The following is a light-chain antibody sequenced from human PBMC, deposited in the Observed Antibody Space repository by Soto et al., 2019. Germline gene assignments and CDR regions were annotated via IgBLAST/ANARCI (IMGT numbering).Light chain of an antibody. CDR2: AAS. Sequence: IVLTQSPGTLSLSPGQGATLSCRASQTIKNNFLAWYQQRPGQAPMLLIHAASIRATGTPDRFTGSASGTDFSLSIRRLEPEDFAVYYWQQYGTSLTFGGGTRVQIK. CDR3: QQYGTSLT. V-gene: IGKV3-20*01. CDR1: QTIKNNF. J-gene: IGKJ4*02.